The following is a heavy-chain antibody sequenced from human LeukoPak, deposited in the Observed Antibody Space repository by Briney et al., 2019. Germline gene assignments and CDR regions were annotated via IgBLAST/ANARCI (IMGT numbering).Heavy chain of an antibody. Sequence: GGSLRLSCAASGFTFSSYGMHWVRQAPGKGLEWVAVIWYDGSNKYYADSVKGRFTISRDNSKNTLYLQMNSLRAEDTALYYCAKESGWYRGYFDYWGQGTLVTVSS. V-gene: IGHV3-30*02. CDR1: GFTFSSYG. J-gene: IGHJ4*02. D-gene: IGHD6-19*01. CDR3: AKESGWYRGYFDY. CDR2: IWYDGSNK.